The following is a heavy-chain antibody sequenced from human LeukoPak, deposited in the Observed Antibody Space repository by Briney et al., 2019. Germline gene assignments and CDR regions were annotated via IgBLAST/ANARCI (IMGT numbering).Heavy chain of an antibody. CDR2: ISGSGGST. CDR1: GFTFSSYA. CDR3: AKQDGAAFDY. V-gene: IGHV3-23*01. J-gene: IGHJ4*02. Sequence: PGGSLRLSCAASGFTFSSYAMSWVRQAPGKGLEWVSAISGSGGSTYYADSLKGRFTISRDNSKNTLYLQMNRLRVEDTAVYYCAKQDGAAFDYWGQGTQVTVSS.